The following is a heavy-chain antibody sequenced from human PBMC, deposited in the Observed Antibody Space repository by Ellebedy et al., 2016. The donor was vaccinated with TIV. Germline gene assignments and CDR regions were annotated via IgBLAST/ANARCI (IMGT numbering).Heavy chain of an antibody. V-gene: IGHV4-4*07. CDR1: GGSGSISTYY. CDR2: IYTSGST. J-gene: IGHJ5*02. CDR3: ARERYFGSESSNWFDP. D-gene: IGHD3-10*01. Sequence: SETQSLTCTVSGGSGSISTYYWSWIRHPAGKGLEWIGHIYTSGSTNYNPSLKSRVTMSVDTSNNQFSLKLSSVTAADTAVYYCARERYFGSESSNWFDPWGQGTLVTVSS.